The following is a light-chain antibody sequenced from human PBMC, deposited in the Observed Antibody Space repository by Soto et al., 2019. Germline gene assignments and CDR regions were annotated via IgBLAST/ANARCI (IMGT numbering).Light chain of an antibody. CDR1: NIRSKS. CDR3: QVWDTSRDHVV. J-gene: IGLJ3*02. CDR2: YDR. V-gene: IGLV3-21*04. Sequence: SYELTQPPSVSVAPGETASVTCGGNNIRSKSVHWYQQKPGQAPVLVIYYDRERPSGIPERFSGSNSGNTATLTISRVEAGDEADYFCQVWDTSRDHVVFGGGTKLTVL.